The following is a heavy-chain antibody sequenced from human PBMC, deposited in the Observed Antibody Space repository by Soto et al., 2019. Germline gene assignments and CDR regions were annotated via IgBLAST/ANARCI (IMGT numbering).Heavy chain of an antibody. D-gene: IGHD6-13*01. J-gene: IGHJ4*02. Sequence: QVQLQQWGAGLLKPSETLSLTCAVYGGSFSGYYWSWIRQPPGKGLEWIGEINHSGSTNYNPSLKSRVTISVDTSKNQFSLKLSSVTAADTAVYYCARRAAAAGKGQGYYFDYWGQGTLVTVSS. CDR3: ARRAAAAGKGQGYYFDY. CDR1: GGSFSGYY. V-gene: IGHV4-34*01. CDR2: INHSGST.